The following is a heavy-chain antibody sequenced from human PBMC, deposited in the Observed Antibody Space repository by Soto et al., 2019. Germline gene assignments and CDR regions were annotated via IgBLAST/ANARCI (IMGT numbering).Heavy chain of an antibody. V-gene: IGHV4-34*01. CDR3: ARSNTETDAFDI. D-gene: IGHD5-18*01. Sequence: QVQLQQWGAGLLKPSETLSLTCAVYGGSFSGYYWSWIRQPPGKGLEWIGEINHSGSTNYNPSLKIRVTVSVDTSKNQFSLKLSSVTAADTAVYYCARSNTETDAFDIWCQGTMVTVSS. CDR2: INHSGST. CDR1: GGSFSGYY. J-gene: IGHJ3*02.